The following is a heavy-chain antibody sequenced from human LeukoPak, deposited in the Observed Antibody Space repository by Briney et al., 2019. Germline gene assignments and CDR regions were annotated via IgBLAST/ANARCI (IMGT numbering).Heavy chain of an antibody. V-gene: IGHV3-7*03. CDR1: GFIFSSYW. D-gene: IGHD2-2*01. Sequence: GGSLRLSCAASGFIFSSYWMSWVRQAPGKGLEWVANIKQDGSEKYYVDSVKGRFTISRDNAKNSLYLQMNSLRAEDTAVYYCAREWPSSTSCYHFDYWGQGTLVTVSS. J-gene: IGHJ4*02. CDR3: AREWPSSTSCYHFDY. CDR2: IKQDGSEK.